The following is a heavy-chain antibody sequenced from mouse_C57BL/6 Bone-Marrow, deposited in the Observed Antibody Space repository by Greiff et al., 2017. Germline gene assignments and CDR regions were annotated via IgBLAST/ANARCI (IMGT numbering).Heavy chain of an antibody. D-gene: IGHD2-2*01. J-gene: IGHJ3*01. V-gene: IGHV1-82*01. CDR3: ACLLWLRRAGFAY. CDR2: IYPGDGDT. Sequence: QVQLQQSGPELVKPGASVKISCKASGYAFSSSWMNWVKQRPGKGLEWIGRIYPGDGDTNYNGKFKGKATLTADKSSSTAYMQLSSLTSEDSAVYFCACLLWLRRAGFAYWGQGTLVTVSA. CDR1: GYAFSSSW.